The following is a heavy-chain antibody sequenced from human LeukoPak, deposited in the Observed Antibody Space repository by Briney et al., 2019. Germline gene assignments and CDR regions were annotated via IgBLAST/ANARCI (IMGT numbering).Heavy chain of an antibody. CDR3: ARDYSGWSRDY. CDR1: GFTFSSYA. V-gene: IGHV3-23*01. Sequence: GSLRLSCAASGFTFSSYAMSWVRQAPGKGLEWVSAISGSGGSTYYADSVKGRFTISRDNSKNTLYLQMDSLRAEDTAVYFCARDYSGWSRDYWGQGTLVTVSS. D-gene: IGHD6-19*01. J-gene: IGHJ4*02. CDR2: ISGSGGST.